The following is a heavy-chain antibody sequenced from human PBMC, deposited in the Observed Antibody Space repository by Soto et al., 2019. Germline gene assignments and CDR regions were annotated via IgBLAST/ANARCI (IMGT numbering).Heavy chain of an antibody. CDR3: ARDGRNGYKD. Sequence: QVQLQESGPGLVKPSETLSLTCTVSGGSISSGDNFWSWIRQPPGKSLEWIGYIYYSGSTYYNPSLKSRVTISMHTSKNRFSLMMSSVTAADTAVYYCARDGRNGYKDWGQGTLVTVSS. CDR2: IYYSGST. CDR1: GGSISSGDNF. V-gene: IGHV4-30-4*01. J-gene: IGHJ4*02. D-gene: IGHD5-12*01.